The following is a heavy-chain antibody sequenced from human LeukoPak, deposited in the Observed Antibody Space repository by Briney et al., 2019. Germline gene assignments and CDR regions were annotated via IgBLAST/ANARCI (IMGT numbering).Heavy chain of an antibody. Sequence: SETLSLTCTVSGYSISSGYYWGWIRQPPGKGLEWIGSIYHSGSTYYNPSLKSRVTISVDTSKNQFSLKLSSVTAADTAVYYCARENQGLLWFGELPTSRKFDYWGQGTLVTVSS. CDR3: ARENQGLLWFGELPTSRKFDY. CDR2: IYHSGST. J-gene: IGHJ4*02. D-gene: IGHD3-10*01. CDR1: GYSISSGYY. V-gene: IGHV4-38-2*02.